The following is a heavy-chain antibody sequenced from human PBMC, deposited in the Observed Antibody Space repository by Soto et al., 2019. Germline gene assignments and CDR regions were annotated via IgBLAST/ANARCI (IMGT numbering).Heavy chain of an antibody. V-gene: IGHV3-9*01. CDR1: GFTFDDYA. Sequence: EVQLVESGGGLVQPGRSLRLSCAASGFTFDDYALHWVRQVPGKGLEWVSDISWNSVAIHYADSVKGRFTISRDNAKNSLYLQMNNLRGEDTALYYCAKATRLTDTGSDWGQGTLVTVSS. CDR3: AKATRLTDTGSD. J-gene: IGHJ4*02. D-gene: IGHD2-8*02. CDR2: ISWNSVAI.